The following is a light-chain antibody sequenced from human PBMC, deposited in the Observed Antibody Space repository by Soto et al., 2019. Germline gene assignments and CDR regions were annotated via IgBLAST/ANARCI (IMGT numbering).Light chain of an antibody. V-gene: IGKV1-5*03. J-gene: IGKJ1*01. CDR1: QSISSC. CDR3: QHYNSYSEA. Sequence: DIQMTQSPSTLSASVGDRVTITCRASQSISSCLAWYQQKPWKAPKLLNYKASTLKSGVPSRFSGSGSGTEFTLTISSLQPDDFATYYCQHYNSYSEAFGQGTKVDI. CDR2: KAS.